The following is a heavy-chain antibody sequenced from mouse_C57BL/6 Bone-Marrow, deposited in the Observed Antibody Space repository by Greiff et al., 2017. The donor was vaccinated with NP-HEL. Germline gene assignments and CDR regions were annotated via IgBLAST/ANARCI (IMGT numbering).Heavy chain of an antibody. CDR2: FHPYNDDT. D-gene: IGHD1-1*01. Sequence: VKLQESGAELVKPGASVKMSCKASGYTFTTYPIEWMKQNHGKSLEWIGNFHPYNDDTKYNEKFKGKATLTVEKSSSTVYLELSRLTSDDSAVYYCARRYYGSSSYYFDYWGQGTTLTVSS. J-gene: IGHJ2*01. CDR1: GYTFTTYP. CDR3: ARRYYGSSSYYFDY. V-gene: IGHV1-47*01.